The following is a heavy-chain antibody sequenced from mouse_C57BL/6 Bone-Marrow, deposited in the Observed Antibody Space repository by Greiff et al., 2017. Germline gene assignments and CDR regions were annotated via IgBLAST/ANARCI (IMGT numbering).Heavy chain of an antibody. Sequence: EVMLVESGGDLVKPGGSLKLSCAASGFTFSSYGMSWVRQTPDKRLEWVATISSGGSYTYYPDSVKGRFTISRDNAKNTLYLQMSSLKSEDTAMYYCARGAIGDYVFDYWGQGTTLTVSS. V-gene: IGHV5-6*02. CDR1: GFTFSSYG. CDR3: ARGAIGDYVFDY. J-gene: IGHJ2*01. CDR2: ISSGGSYT. D-gene: IGHD2-4*01.